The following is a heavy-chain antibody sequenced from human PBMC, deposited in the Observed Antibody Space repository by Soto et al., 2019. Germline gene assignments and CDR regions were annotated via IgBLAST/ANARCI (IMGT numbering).Heavy chain of an antibody. CDR1: AFSLSTGGVG. Sequence: SGPTLVNPTQPLTLTCTFSAFSLSTGGVGVGWIRQPPGKALEWLALIYWDDDKRYSPSLRSRLTITKDTSKNQVVLTMTNMDPVDTATYYCIQSRCGGDCLQSYASYYYYGMDVWGQGTKVT. J-gene: IGHJ6*02. CDR2: IYWDDDK. CDR3: IQSRCGGDCLQSYASYYYYGMDV. D-gene: IGHD2-21*02. V-gene: IGHV2-5*02.